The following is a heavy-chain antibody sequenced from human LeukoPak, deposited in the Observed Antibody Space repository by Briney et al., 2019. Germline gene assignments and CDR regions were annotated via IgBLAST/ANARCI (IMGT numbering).Heavy chain of an antibody. D-gene: IGHD2-15*01. CDR3: ARRPPYCSGGSCYYYYYGMDV. CDR1: GGSFSGYY. Sequence: SETLSLTCAVYGGSFSGYYWSWIRQPPGKGLEWVGEINHSGGTNYNPSLKSRVTISVDTSKNPFSLKLSSVTAADTAVYYCARRPPYCSGGSCYYYYYGMDVWGKGTTVTVSS. CDR2: INHSGGT. V-gene: IGHV4-34*01. J-gene: IGHJ6*04.